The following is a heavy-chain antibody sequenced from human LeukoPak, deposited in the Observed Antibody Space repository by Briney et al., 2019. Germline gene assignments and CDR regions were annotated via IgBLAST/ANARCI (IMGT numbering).Heavy chain of an antibody. CDR1: GGTFSSYA. J-gene: IGHJ4*02. V-gene: IGHV1-69*13. CDR2: IIPIFGTA. Sequence: SVKVSCKASGGTFSSYAISWVRQAPGQGLEWMGGIIPIFGTANYAQKFQGRVTITADESTSTAYMELSSLRSEDTAVYYCALQGRYCSSTSCPFDYWGQGTLVTVSS. CDR3: ALQGRYCSSTSCPFDY. D-gene: IGHD2-2*01.